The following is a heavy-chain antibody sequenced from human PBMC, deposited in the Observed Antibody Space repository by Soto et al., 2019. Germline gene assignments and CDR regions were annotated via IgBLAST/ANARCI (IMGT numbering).Heavy chain of an antibody. CDR3: ARGWGSGVHHSCLDV. V-gene: IGHV3-33*01. J-gene: IGHJ3*01. D-gene: IGHD6-19*01. CDR1: GFSFRNYG. CDR2: IWYDGSKR. Sequence: QEELVESGGGVVQPGRSLRLSCAASGFSFRNYGIHWDRQAPGKGLDWVAGIWYDGSKRYYADSVRGRFTISRDNSGNTVHLQMDSLRAEDTAVYYCARGWGSGVHHSCLDVWGQGKTVVVS.